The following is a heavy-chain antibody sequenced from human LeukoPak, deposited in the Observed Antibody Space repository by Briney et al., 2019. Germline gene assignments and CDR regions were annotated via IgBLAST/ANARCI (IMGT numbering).Heavy chain of an antibody. Sequence: GGSLRLSCAASGFTFSSYEMNWVRQAPGKGLEWVSYISSSGSTIYYADSVKGQFTISRDSAKNSLYLQMNSLRAEDTAVYYCASSERWLQLCFDYWGQGTLVTVSS. V-gene: IGHV3-48*03. CDR3: ASSERWLQLCFDY. J-gene: IGHJ4*02. CDR2: ISSSGSTI. D-gene: IGHD5-24*01. CDR1: GFTFSSYE.